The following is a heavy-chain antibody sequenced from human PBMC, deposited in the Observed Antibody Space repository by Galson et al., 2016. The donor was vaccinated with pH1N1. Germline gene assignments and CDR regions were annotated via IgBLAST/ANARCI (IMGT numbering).Heavy chain of an antibody. CDR2: IDWDDDK. Sequence: PALVKPPQTLTLTCTFSGFSLSTSGMCVSWIRQPPGKALEWLALIDWDDDKYYSTSLKTRLTISKDTSKNQVVLTMTNMDPVDTATYYRARMTYGDYSNLFDPWGQGTLVTVSS. CDR1: GFSLSTSGMC. V-gene: IGHV2-70*01. J-gene: IGHJ5*02. D-gene: IGHD4-17*01. CDR3: ARMTYGDYSNLFDP.